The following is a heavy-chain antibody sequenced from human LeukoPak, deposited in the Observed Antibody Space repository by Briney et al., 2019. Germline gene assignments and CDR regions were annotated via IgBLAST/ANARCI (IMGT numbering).Heavy chain of an antibody. J-gene: IGHJ4*02. CDR3: AILGGPDSSGWYVVDY. CDR2: VSAYNGNT. V-gene: IGHV1-18*04. D-gene: IGHD6-19*01. Sequence: ASVKVSCKASGYTFTSYGISWVRQAPGQGLEWMGWVSAYNGNTNYAQKLRGRVTMTTDTSTSTAYMELRSLRSDDTAVYYCAILGGPDSSGWYVVDYWGQGTLVTVSS. CDR1: GYTFTSYG.